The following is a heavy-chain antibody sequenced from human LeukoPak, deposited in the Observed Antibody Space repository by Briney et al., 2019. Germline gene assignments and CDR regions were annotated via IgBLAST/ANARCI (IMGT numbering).Heavy chain of an antibody. CDR1: GFTFSNYW. CDR2: IKEGGSVK. J-gene: IGHJ5*02. Sequence: TGGSLRLSCAASGFTFSNYWMSWVRQAPEKGLEWVANIKEGGSVKYYVDSVKGRFTISRDNAKNSLYLHMNSLRVEDRAVYYCARGSGWLDPWGQGTLVTVFS. V-gene: IGHV3-7*05. D-gene: IGHD1-26*01. CDR3: ARGSGWLDP.